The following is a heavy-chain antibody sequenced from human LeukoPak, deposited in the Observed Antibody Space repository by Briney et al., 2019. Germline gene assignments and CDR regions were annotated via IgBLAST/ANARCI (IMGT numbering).Heavy chain of an antibody. CDR1: RGSISSYS. CDR3: ARAGDYYNGRWDY. J-gene: IGHJ4*02. CDR2: IYSSETT. V-gene: IGHV4-59*08. D-gene: IGHD3-10*01. Sequence: SETLSLTCTVSRGSISSYSWSWIRQPPGKGLEWIAYIYSSETTNYNPSLKSRVTISTDTSKNQFSLRLISVTAADTAVYYCARAGDYYNGRWDYWGQGHLVTVSS.